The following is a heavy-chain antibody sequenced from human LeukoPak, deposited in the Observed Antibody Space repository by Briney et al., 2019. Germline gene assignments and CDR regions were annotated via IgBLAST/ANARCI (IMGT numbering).Heavy chain of an antibody. CDR2: ISPNSGGT. CDR3: AIQPWGSGNNWYFDL. Sequence: ASVRVSCKPSGYTFTGFYIHTVRQAPGPGVEWLGWISPNSGGTDYAQRFQGRVTMTRDTSISTAYMELSSLRSDDTAVYYCAIQPWGSGNNWYFDLWGRGTLVTVSS. V-gene: IGHV1-2*02. D-gene: IGHD7-27*01. CDR1: GYTFTGFY. J-gene: IGHJ2*01.